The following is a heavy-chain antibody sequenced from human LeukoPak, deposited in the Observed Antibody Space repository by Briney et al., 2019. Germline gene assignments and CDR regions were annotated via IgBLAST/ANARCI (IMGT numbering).Heavy chain of an antibody. CDR3: ARGGSNYYDSSGYYWAAFDI. J-gene: IGHJ3*02. V-gene: IGHV4-4*07. D-gene: IGHD3-22*01. CDR1: GGSISSYY. CDR2: IYTSGST. Sequence: SETLSLTCTVSGGSISSYYWSWIRQPAGKGLEWIGRIYTSGSTNYNPSLKSRVTMSVDTSKNQFSLKLSSVTAADTAVYYCARGGSNYYDSSGYYWAAFDIWGQGTMVTVSS.